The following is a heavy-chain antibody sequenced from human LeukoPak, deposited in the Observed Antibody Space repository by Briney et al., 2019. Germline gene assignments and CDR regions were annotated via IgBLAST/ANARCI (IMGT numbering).Heavy chain of an antibody. CDR2: IWYDGSNK. V-gene: IGHV3-33*01. Sequence: GGSLRLSCAASGFTFSSYGMHWVRQAPGKGLEGVAVIWYDGSNKYYADSVKGRFTISRDNSKNTLYLQMNSLRAEDTAVYYCARDREGITIFGVVRNYYYMDVWGKGTTVTVSS. CDR1: GFTFSSYG. D-gene: IGHD3-3*01. J-gene: IGHJ6*03. CDR3: ARDREGITIFGVVRNYYYMDV.